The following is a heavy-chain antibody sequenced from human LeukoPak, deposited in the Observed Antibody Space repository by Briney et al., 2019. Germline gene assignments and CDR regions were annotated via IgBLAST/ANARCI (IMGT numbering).Heavy chain of an antibody. Sequence: ASVKVSFKASGYTFTGYYMHWVRQAPGQGLEWMGRINPNSGGTNYAQKFQGRATMTRDTSISTAYMELSRLRSDDTAVYYCARDLGSGWYRDYWGQGTLVTVSS. V-gene: IGHV1-2*06. CDR1: GYTFTGYY. J-gene: IGHJ4*02. D-gene: IGHD6-19*01. CDR3: ARDLGSGWYRDY. CDR2: INPNSGGT.